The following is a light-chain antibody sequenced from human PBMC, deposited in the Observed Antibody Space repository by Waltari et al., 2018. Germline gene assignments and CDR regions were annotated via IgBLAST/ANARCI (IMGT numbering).Light chain of an antibody. Sequence: EIVFTQSPATLSLAPGERATLSCRASQSISNSVGWYQQQPGQAPRLLIYDVSNRATGIPDRFSGSGSGTDFTLTISSLEPEDFAVYYCQQHSDFVTFGPGTTVEIK. V-gene: IGKV3-11*01. CDR3: QQHSDFVT. CDR2: DVS. J-gene: IGKJ3*01. CDR1: QSISNS.